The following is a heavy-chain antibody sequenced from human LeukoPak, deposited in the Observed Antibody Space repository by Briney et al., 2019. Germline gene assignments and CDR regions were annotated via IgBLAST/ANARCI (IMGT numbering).Heavy chain of an antibody. CDR2: VYSDGST. V-gene: IGHV3-53*01. J-gene: IGHJ4*02. CDR1: GFTVNNNY. D-gene: IGHD5-24*01. Sequence: QAGGSLRLSCVASGFTVNNNYMNWVRQAPGKGLEWVSVVYSDGSTKSAESVKGRFTISRDNAKNLLYLQMNSLRAEDTAVYYCAKDGGYIYAYSDYWGQGTLVTVSS. CDR3: AKDGGYIYAYSDY.